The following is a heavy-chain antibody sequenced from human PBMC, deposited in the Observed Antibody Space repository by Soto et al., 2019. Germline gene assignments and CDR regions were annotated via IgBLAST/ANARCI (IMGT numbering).Heavy chain of an antibody. Sequence: QLQLQESGPGLVKPSETLSLTCTVSGGSISSSIYYWGWIRQPPGRGLEWIGIIDYSGTTYYNPSLKSRLTLSVDTSKHHFSLNLRSVTAADTAVYYCARRTGSSTYYFVYWGQGALVTVSS. CDR2: IDYSGTT. CDR1: GGSISSSIYY. J-gene: IGHJ4*02. CDR3: ARRTGSSTYYFVY. V-gene: IGHV4-39*02. D-gene: IGHD6-6*01.